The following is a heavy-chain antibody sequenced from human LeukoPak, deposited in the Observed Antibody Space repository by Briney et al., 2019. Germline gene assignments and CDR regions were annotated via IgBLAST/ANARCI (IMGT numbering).Heavy chain of an antibody. V-gene: IGHV3-21*01. Sequence: GGSLRLSCVVSGNSIRSYSMNWVRQAPGKGLEWVSTIDYSGTYINYAGSLRGRFTISRHNAKNSLYLQMNSLRAEDTAVYYCARLLVYNSGGEAFDYWGPGTLVTVSS. D-gene: IGHD3-10*01. CDR2: IDYSGTYI. CDR1: GNSIRSYS. J-gene: IGHJ4*02. CDR3: ARLLVYNSGGEAFDY.